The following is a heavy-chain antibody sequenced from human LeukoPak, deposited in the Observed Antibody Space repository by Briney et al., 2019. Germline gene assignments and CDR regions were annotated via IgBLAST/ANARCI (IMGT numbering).Heavy chain of an antibody. CDR2: INPNSGGT. D-gene: IGHD3-22*01. J-gene: IGHJ4*02. CDR3: ARDPDYYDSSAGNGGY. Sequence: GASVKVSCKASGYTFTGYYMHWVRQAPGQGLEWMGWINPNSGGTNYAQKFQGRVTMTRDTSISTAYMELSRLRSEDTAVYYCARDPDYYDSSAGNGGYWGQGTLVTVSS. CDR1: GYTFTGYY. V-gene: IGHV1-2*02.